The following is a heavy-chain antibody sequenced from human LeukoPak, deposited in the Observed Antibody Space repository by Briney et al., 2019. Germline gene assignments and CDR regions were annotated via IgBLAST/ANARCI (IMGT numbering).Heavy chain of an antibody. CDR1: GFTFSSYW. V-gene: IGHV3-74*01. D-gene: IGHD5-24*01. J-gene: IGHJ4*02. CDR2: INSDGSST. Sequence: GGSLRLSCAASGFTFSSYWMHRVRQAPGKGLVWASRINSDGSSTSYADSVKGRFTISRDNAKNTLYLQMNSLRAEDTAVYYCARWEMATIDYWGQGTLVTVSS. CDR3: ARWEMATIDY.